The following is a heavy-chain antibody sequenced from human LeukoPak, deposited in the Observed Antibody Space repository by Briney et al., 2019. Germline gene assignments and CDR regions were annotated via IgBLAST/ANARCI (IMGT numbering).Heavy chain of an antibody. CDR2: IYHSGST. CDR1: GGSISSSNW. J-gene: IGHJ3*02. CDR3: ARGSPPAFYGSGDVPDAFDI. D-gene: IGHD2-15*01. Sequence: PSETLSLTCAVSGGSISSSNWWSWVRQPPGKGLEWIGEIYHSGSTNYNPSLKSRVTISVDKSKNQFSLKLSSVTAADTAVYYCARGSPPAFYGSGDVPDAFDIWGQGTMVTVSS. V-gene: IGHV4-4*02.